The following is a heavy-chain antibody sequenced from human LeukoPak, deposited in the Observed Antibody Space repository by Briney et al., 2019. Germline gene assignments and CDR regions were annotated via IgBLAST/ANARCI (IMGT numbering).Heavy chain of an antibody. CDR2: LYYSGST. CDR3: ASGALADYYGSGPGSRNQYYGMDV. J-gene: IGHJ6*02. Sequence: SETLSLTCTVSGGSISSGSYYWGWIRQPPGKGLEWIGSLYYSGSTYYNPSLKSRVTISVDTSKNQFSLKLRSVTAADTAVYYCASGALADYYGSGPGSRNQYYGMDVWGQGTTVTVSS. CDR1: GGSISSGSYY. V-gene: IGHV4-39*07. D-gene: IGHD3-10*01.